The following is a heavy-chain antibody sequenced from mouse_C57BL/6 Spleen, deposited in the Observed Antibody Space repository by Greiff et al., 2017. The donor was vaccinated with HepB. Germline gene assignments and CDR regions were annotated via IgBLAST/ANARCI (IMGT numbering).Heavy chain of an antibody. CDR1: GYTFTSYW. CDR3: ARRDGYFSFAY. Sequence: QVQLQQPGAELVRPGSSVKLSCKASGYTFTSYWTDWVKQRPGQGLEWIGNIYPSDSETHYNQKFKDKATLTVDKSSSTAYMQLSSLTSEDSAVYYCARRDGYFSFAYWGQGTLVTVSA. CDR2: IYPSDSET. V-gene: IGHV1-61*01. J-gene: IGHJ3*01. D-gene: IGHD2-3*01.